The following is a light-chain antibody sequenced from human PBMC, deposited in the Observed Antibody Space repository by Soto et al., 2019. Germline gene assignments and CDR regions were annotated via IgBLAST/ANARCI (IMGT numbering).Light chain of an antibody. Sequence: EIVLTQSPGTLSLSPGERATLSCRASQSVSSSYLAWYQQKPGQAPRLLIYGASSRATGIPDRFSGSGSGTDFTLTISRLEPEDFAVYYCQQYDSPRTFGQGTKVEIK. CDR1: QSVSSSY. CDR3: QQYDSPRT. J-gene: IGKJ1*01. CDR2: GAS. V-gene: IGKV3-20*01.